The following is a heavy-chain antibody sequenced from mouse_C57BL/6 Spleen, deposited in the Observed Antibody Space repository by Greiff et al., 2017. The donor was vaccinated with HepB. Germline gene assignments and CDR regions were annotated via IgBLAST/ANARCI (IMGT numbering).Heavy chain of an antibody. Sequence: QVQLQQPGAELVMPGASVKLSCKASGYTFTSYWMHWVKQRPGQGLEWIGEIDPSDSYTNYNQKFKGKSTLTVDKSSSTAYMQLSSLTTEDSAIYYCAREDGSRTYYFDYWGQGTTLTVSS. V-gene: IGHV1-69*01. D-gene: IGHD1-1*01. CDR3: AREDGSRTYYFDY. CDR2: IDPSDSYT. J-gene: IGHJ2*01. CDR1: GYTFTSYW.